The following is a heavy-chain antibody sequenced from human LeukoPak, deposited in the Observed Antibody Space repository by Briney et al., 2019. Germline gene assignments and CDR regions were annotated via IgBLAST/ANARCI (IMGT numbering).Heavy chain of an antibody. Sequence: ASVKVSCKASGYTFTSYYMHWVRQAPGQGLEWMGIINPSGGSTSYAQKFQGRVTMTRDTSTSTVYMELSSLRSEDTAVYYCGWSGYDSLFDYWGQGTLVTVSS. V-gene: IGHV1-46*01. J-gene: IGHJ4*02. D-gene: IGHD5-12*01. CDR3: GWSGYDSLFDY. CDR2: INPSGGST. CDR1: GYTFTSYY.